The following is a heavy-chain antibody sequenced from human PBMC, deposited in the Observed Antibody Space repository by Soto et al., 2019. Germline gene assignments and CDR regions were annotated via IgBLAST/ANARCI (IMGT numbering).Heavy chain of an antibody. Sequence: QVQLVQSGAEVKKPGASVKVSCKASGYTFTSYDFNWVRQATGQGLEWMGWMNPNSGNTGYAQKFQGRVTMTRNTSISTAYTELSSLRSEDKAGYYCARPASWSYYRGFDYWGQGTLVTVSS. J-gene: IGHJ4*02. D-gene: IGHD1-26*01. CDR3: ARPASWSYYRGFDY. CDR2: MNPNSGNT. V-gene: IGHV1-8*01. CDR1: GYTFTSYD.